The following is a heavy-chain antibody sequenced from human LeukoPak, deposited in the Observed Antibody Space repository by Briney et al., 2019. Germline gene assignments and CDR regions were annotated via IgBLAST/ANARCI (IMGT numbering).Heavy chain of an antibody. CDR1: GFTFSDYY. CDR3: ARDRHYYDSGRYFEY. V-gene: IGHV3-11*04. J-gene: IGHJ4*02. D-gene: IGHD3-10*01. CDR2: ISSSGSTI. Sequence: GGSLRLSCAASGFTFSDYYMSWIRQAPGKGLEWVSYISSSGSTIYYADSVKGRFTISRDNAKNSLYLQMNSLRAEDTAVYYCARDRHYYDSGRYFEYWGQGTLVTVSS.